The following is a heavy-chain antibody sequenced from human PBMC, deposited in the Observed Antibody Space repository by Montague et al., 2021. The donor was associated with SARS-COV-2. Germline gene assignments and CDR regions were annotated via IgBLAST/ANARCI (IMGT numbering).Heavy chain of an antibody. J-gene: IGHJ6*02. Sequence: CAISGDSVSSNSATWNWVRQSPSRGLEWLGRTYYRSKWYNDYAVXVRGRVTINPDISKNQFSLQLNSVTPEDTAIYYRTSGREGNYNVMDVWGQGTTVTVSS. D-gene: IGHD1-1*01. CDR2: TYYRSKWYN. CDR3: TSGREGNYNVMDV. CDR1: GDSVSSNSAT. V-gene: IGHV6-1*01.